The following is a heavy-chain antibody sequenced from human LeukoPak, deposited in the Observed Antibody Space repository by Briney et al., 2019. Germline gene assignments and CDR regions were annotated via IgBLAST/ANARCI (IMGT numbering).Heavy chain of an antibody. J-gene: IGHJ4*02. Sequence: ASVKVSCKASGYTFTTYNINWVRQAPGQGLDWMGWISGYNGNTNYAQKLQGRVTMTTDTSTSTAYMELRSLKSDDTAVYYCARGRKYTSGYRVTELGSGYSDYWGQGTLVTVSS. CDR1: GYTFTTYN. V-gene: IGHV1-18*01. D-gene: IGHD5-18*01. CDR2: ISGYNGNT. CDR3: ARGRKYTSGYRVTELGSGYSDY.